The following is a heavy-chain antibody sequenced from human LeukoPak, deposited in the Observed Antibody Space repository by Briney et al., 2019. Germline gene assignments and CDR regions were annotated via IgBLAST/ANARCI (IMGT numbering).Heavy chain of an antibody. V-gene: IGHV3-21*01. Sequence: PGGSLRLSCAASGFTFSGYSMNWVRQAPGKGLEWVSSISSSSAYIYYAGSVKGRFTISRDNAKNSLYLQVNSLRAEDTAVYYCTSRRINYYDSGGFTYWGQGALVTVSS. J-gene: IGHJ4*02. D-gene: IGHD3-22*01. CDR2: ISSSSAYI. CDR1: GFTFSGYS. CDR3: TSRRINYYDSGGFTY.